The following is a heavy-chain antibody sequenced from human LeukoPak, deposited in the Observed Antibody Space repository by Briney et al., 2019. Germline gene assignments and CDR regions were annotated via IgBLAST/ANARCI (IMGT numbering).Heavy chain of an antibody. CDR2: IYYSGST. CDR1: GGSISSSSYY. J-gene: IGHJ4*02. V-gene: IGHV4-39*07. D-gene: IGHD6-13*01. Sequence: SETLSLTCTVSGGSISSSSYYWGWIRQPPGKGLEWIGSIYYSGSTYYNPSLKSRVTISVDTSKNQFSLKLSSVTAADTAVYYCAIGGIAAALGDYWGQGTLVTVSS. CDR3: AIGGIAAALGDY.